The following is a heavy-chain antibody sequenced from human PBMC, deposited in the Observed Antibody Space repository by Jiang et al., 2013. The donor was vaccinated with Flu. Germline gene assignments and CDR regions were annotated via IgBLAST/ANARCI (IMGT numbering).Heavy chain of an antibody. J-gene: IGHJ4*02. CDR2: ISGSGGST. D-gene: IGHD3-22*01. CDR1: GFTFSSYA. V-gene: IGHV3-23*01. Sequence: EVQLLESGGGLVQPGGSLRLSCAASGFTFSSYAMSWVRQAPGKGLEWVSAISGSGGSTYYADSVKGRFTISRDNSKNTLYLQMNSLRAEDTAVYYCASLLGGLIYDSTHGGDYWGQGTLVTVSS. CDR3: ASLLGGLIYDSTHGGDY.